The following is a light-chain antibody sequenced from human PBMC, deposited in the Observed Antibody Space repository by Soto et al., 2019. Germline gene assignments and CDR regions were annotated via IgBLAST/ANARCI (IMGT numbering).Light chain of an antibody. V-gene: IGLV2-23*01. Sequence: QSALTQPASVSGSPGQSITLSCTGTSSDLGSYNLVSWYQQHPGKAPKLMIYEGSKRPSGVSYRVSGSKSGNTASLTISGLQTEDEADYYCCSYAGSSTFVFGTGTKVTVL. CDR2: EGS. CDR3: CSYAGSSTFV. CDR1: SSDLGSYNL. J-gene: IGLJ1*01.